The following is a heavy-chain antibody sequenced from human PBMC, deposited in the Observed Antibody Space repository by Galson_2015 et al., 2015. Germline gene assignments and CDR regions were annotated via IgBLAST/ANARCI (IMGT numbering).Heavy chain of an antibody. V-gene: IGHV3-9*01. CDR1: GFTFDDYA. D-gene: IGHD2-2*01. CDR3: AKAGCSFTTCYLNW. CDR2: ISRSSDTI. Sequence: SLRLSCAASGFTFDDYAMHWVRQAPGKGLEWVSGISRSSDTIHYGDSVKGRFTISRDDAKNSLYLQMNSLRAEDTALYYCAKAGCSFTTCYLNWWGQGTLVTVSS. J-gene: IGHJ4*02.